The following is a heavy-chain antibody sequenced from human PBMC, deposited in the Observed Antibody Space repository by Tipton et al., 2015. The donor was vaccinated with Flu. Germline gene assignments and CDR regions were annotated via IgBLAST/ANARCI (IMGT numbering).Heavy chain of an antibody. J-gene: IGHJ2*01. CDR3: ARGYSGGWCNWYFDP. D-gene: IGHD6-19*01. CDR1: GGSISSYY. Sequence: TLSLTCTVSGGSISSYYWSWIRQPPGQGLEWIGYIYYTGSTNYNPSLKSRVTISVDTSQNQFSLKLSSVTAADTAVYYCARGYSGGWCNWYFDPWGRGTLVTGSS. CDR2: IYYTGST. V-gene: IGHV4-59*01.